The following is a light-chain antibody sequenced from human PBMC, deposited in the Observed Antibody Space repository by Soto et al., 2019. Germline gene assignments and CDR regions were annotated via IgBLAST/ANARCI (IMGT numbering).Light chain of an antibody. Sequence: QAVVTQPPSVSGAPGQRVTISCTGSYSNIGAGYDVHWYQQLPGTAPKLLIYGNTNRPSGVPDRFSASKSGTSASLAITGLQAEDEADYYCQSYDSGLSVSGVFGTGTKLIVL. CDR2: GNT. J-gene: IGLJ1*01. CDR3: QSYDSGLSVSGV. CDR1: YSNIGAGYD. V-gene: IGLV1-40*01.